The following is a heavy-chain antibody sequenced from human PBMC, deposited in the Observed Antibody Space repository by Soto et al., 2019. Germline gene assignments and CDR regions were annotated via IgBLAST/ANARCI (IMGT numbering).Heavy chain of an antibody. Sequence: ASVKVSCKVSGYTLTELPMHWVRQAPGKGLEWMGGFDPEDGETIYAQKLQGRVTMTRDTSINTAYMEMSSLRSEDTAVYYCARGGFWSNYYYMDVWGKGTTVTVSS. CDR1: GYTLTELP. J-gene: IGHJ6*03. V-gene: IGHV1-24*01. CDR2: FDPEDGET. CDR3: ARGGFWSNYYYMDV. D-gene: IGHD3-3*01.